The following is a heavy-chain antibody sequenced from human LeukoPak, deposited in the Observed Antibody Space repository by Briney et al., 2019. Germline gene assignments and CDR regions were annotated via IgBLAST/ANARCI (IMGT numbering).Heavy chain of an antibody. CDR3: ARDTSLYCSGGSCFSDYFDY. Sequence: GGSLRLSCAASGFTFSSYAVSWVRQAPGKGLVWVSRINSDGSSTSYADSVKGRFTISRDNAKNTLYLQMNSLRAEDTAVYFCARDTSLYCSGGSCFSDYFDYWGQGTLVTVSS. J-gene: IGHJ4*02. V-gene: IGHV3-74*01. D-gene: IGHD2-15*01. CDR1: GFTFSSYA. CDR2: INSDGSST.